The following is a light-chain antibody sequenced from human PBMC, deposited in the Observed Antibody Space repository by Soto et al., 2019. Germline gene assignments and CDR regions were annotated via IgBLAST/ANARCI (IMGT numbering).Light chain of an antibody. V-gene: IGKV1-5*03. Sequence: DIQMTQSPSTLSGSVGDRVTITCRASQTISSWLDWYQQKPGKAPKLLIYKASTLKSGVPSRFSGSGSGTEFTLTISSLQPEDFATYYCQHYNSYSDAFGQGTKVELK. CDR3: QHYNSYSDA. CDR1: QTISSW. CDR2: KAS. J-gene: IGKJ1*01.